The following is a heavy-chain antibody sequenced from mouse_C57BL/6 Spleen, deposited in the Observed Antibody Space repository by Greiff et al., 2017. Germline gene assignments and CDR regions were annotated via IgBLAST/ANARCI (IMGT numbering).Heavy chain of an antibody. D-gene: IGHD1-1*01. J-gene: IGHJ2*01. CDR1: GFNIKDYY. V-gene: IGHV14-1*01. Sequence: EVKLQESGAELVRPGASVKLSCTASGFNIKDYYMHWVKQRPEQGLEWIGRIDPEDGDTEYAPKFQGKATMTADTSSNTAYLQLSSLTSEDTAVYYCTIITTVVAFDYWGQGTTLTVSS. CDR2: IDPEDGDT. CDR3: TIITTVVAFDY.